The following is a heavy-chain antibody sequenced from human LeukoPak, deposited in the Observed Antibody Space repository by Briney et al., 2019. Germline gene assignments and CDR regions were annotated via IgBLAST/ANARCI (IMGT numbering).Heavy chain of an antibody. V-gene: IGHV4-34*01. CDR1: GGSFSGYY. Sequence: PSETLSLTCAVYGGSFSGYYWSWIRQPPGKGLEWIGEINHSGSTNYNPSLESRVTISVDTSKNQFSLKLSSVTAADTAVYYCARGESDYYDSSGYYYNWFDPWGQGTLVTVSS. CDR2: INHSGST. CDR3: ARGESDYYDSSGYYYNWFDP. J-gene: IGHJ5*02. D-gene: IGHD3-22*01.